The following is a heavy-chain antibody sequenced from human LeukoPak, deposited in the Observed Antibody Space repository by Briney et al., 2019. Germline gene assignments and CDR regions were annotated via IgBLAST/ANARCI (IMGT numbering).Heavy chain of an antibody. V-gene: IGHV3-30*03. J-gene: IGHJ4*02. D-gene: IGHD3-22*01. CDR1: GFTFSSYG. CDR3: ARAAYDSNGYLTL. Sequence: AGGSLRLSCAASGFTFSSYGMHWVRQAPGKGLEWVAVISYDGSNKYYADSVKGRFTISRDNSKNSLSLQMNSLRVEDTAIYFCARAAYDSNGYLTLWGQGTLVTVSS. CDR2: ISYDGSNK.